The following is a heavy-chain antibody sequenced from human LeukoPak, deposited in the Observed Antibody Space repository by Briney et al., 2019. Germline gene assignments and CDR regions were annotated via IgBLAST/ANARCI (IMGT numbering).Heavy chain of an antibody. D-gene: IGHD3-10*01. CDR3: ARDPGPPPYGSGSYTDNYYYYGMDV. CDR1: GGSISSYY. Sequence: SETLSLTCTVSGGSISSYYWSWIRQPPGKGLEWIGYIYYSGSTNYNPSLKSRVTISVDTSKNQFSLKLSSVTAADTAAYYCARDPGPPPYGSGSYTDNYYYYGMDVWGQGTTVTVSS. CDR2: IYYSGST. J-gene: IGHJ6*02. V-gene: IGHV4-59*01.